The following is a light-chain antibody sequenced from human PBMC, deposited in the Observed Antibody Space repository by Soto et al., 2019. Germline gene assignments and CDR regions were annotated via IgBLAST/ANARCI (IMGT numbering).Light chain of an antibody. V-gene: IGKV1-33*01. CDR2: GAF. CDR1: HDIGNY. J-gene: IGKJ3*01. CDR3: QRSDHLPL. Sequence: DIQMTQSPPYLYASIGDRVTITCQASHDIGNYLNWNQHKPGKAPNLVIYGAFNLETWVPSRFSGGGSGTDFTFTISSLRPEDIATYYCQRSDHLPLFGPGTKVDF.